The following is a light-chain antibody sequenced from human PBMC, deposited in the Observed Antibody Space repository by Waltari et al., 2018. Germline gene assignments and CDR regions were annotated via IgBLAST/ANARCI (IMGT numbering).Light chain of an antibody. CDR1: QDISNY. CDR2: DAS. Sequence: DIQMTQSPSSLSASVGDRVTITCQASQDISNYLNWYQQKPGKAPKLLIYDASNLETGVPSRFSGSGSGTDFTFTISSLQPEDIATYYCQQTNTSPYTFGQGTRLEI. J-gene: IGKJ2*01. V-gene: IGKV1-33*01. CDR3: QQTNTSPYT.